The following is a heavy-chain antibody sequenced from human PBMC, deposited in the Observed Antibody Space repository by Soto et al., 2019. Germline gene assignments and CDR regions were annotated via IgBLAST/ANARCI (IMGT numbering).Heavy chain of an antibody. CDR3: ARVAYGDYWFDP. J-gene: IGHJ5*02. Sequence: EVQLVESGGGLVQPGGSLRLSCAASGFTFSSYWMHWVRQAPGKGLVWVSRINSDGSTTSYADSVKGRFTISRDNAKNTLYLQINSVRAEDTAVYYCARVAYGDYWFDPWGLGTMVTVSS. CDR1: GFTFSSYW. V-gene: IGHV3-74*01. D-gene: IGHD4-17*01. CDR2: INSDGSTT.